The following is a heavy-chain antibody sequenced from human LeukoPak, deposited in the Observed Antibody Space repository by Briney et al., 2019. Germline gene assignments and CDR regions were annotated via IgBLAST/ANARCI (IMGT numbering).Heavy chain of an antibody. CDR2: IYNSGTT. D-gene: IGHD3-10*01. Sequence: PSETLSLTCSVSGGSISGSGFFWGWIRQPPGKGLEWIGNIYNSGTTYCNPSLKSRVTISVDTSKNYFSLRLNSVTAADTAVYYCARLSVPLWFAVAPIDDPWGQGTLVTVSS. CDR1: GGSISGSGFF. J-gene: IGHJ5*02. V-gene: IGHV4-39*02. CDR3: ARLSVPLWFAVAPIDDP.